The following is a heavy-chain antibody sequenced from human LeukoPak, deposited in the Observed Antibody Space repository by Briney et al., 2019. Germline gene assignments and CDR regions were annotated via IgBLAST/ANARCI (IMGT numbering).Heavy chain of an antibody. CDR1: GDSVSSKNCA. D-gene: IGHD6-19*01. Sequence: SQTLSLTCVVSGDSVSSKNCAWNWIRQSPSRGLEWLGRTYYRSKWYNDYAESMEGRMTISQDTSKNQYSLHLNSVTSDDTAVYYCARDFGTTGWHTFDYWGQGTLVTVFS. CDR2: TYYRSKWYN. CDR3: ARDFGTTGWHTFDY. V-gene: IGHV6-1*01. J-gene: IGHJ4*02.